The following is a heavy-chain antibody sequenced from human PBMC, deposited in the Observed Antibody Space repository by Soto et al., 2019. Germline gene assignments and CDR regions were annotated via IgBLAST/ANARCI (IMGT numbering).Heavy chain of an antibody. Sequence: PSETLSLTCTVSCGSISSSSYYWGWIRQPPGKGLEWIGSIYYSGSTYYNPSLKSRVTISVDTSKNQFSLKLSSVTAADTAVYYCARGTHYDFWSGYKDGMDVWGQGTTVTVSS. CDR3: ARGTHYDFWSGYKDGMDV. V-gene: IGHV4-39*01. D-gene: IGHD3-3*01. CDR1: CGSISSSSYY. CDR2: IYYSGST. J-gene: IGHJ6*02.